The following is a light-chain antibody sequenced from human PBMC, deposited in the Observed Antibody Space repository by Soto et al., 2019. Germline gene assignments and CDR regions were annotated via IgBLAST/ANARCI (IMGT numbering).Light chain of an antibody. CDR3: QQYGSSTGT. CDR2: DAS. V-gene: IGKV3-11*01. J-gene: IGKJ1*01. CDR1: QSVSSY. Sequence: EIVLTQSPATLSLPPGERATLSCRASQSVSSYLAWHQQKPGQAPRLLIYDASNRATGIPARFSGSGSGTDFTLTISSLEPEDFAVYYCQQYGSSTGTFGQGTKVDIK.